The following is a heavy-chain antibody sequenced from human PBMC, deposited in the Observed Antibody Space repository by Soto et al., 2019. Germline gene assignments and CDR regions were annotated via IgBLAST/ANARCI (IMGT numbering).Heavy chain of an antibody. CDR2: IYYSGST. CDR1: GGSISSYY. Sequence: SETLSLTCTVSGGSISSYYWSWIRQPPGKGLEWIGYIYYSGSTNYNPSLKSRVTISVDTSKNQFSLKLSSVTAADTAVYYCARDRSXYSSGWFTERYYYGMDVWGQGTTVTVSS. D-gene: IGHD6-19*01. J-gene: IGHJ6*02. V-gene: IGHV4-59*01. CDR3: ARDRSXYSSGWFTERYYYGMDV.